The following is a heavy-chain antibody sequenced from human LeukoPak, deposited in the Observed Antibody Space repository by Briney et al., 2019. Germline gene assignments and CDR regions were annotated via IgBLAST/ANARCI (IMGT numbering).Heavy chain of an antibody. J-gene: IGHJ2*01. V-gene: IGHV3-7*01. D-gene: IGHD1-26*01. Sequence: GGSLRLSCAAPGFTFSRLWMSWVRQAPGKGLEWVANMKQDGSEKSSVHSVKGRFIISRDNAKNSLFVQMSSLRVEDTAVYYCARSVYSGYYYSSRYFDLWGRGTLVTVSS. CDR1: GFTFSRLW. CDR3: ARSVYSGYYYSSRYFDL. CDR2: MKQDGSEK.